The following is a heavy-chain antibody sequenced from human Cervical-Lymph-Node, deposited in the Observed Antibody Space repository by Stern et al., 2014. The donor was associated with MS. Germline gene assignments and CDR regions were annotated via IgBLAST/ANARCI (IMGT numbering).Heavy chain of an antibody. V-gene: IGHV1-69*17. CDR1: RGTFSSYA. CDR3: ARDGGGVDI. Sequence: VQLVQSGAEVKKPGSSVKVSCKASRGTFSSYAIRWVRQAPGQGLEWVGGIIPSIGIANHAQKFQGRVTITADKSTNTGYMELSSLRSEDTALYYCARDGGGVDIWGQGTMVSVSS. CDR2: IIPSIGIA. D-gene: IGHD2-8*01. J-gene: IGHJ3*02.